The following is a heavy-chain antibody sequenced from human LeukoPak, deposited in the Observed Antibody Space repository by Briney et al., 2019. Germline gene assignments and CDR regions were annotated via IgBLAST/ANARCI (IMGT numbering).Heavy chain of an antibody. CDR1: GFTFSSYW. Sequence: AGGSLRLSCEASGFTFSSYWMNWARQAPGKGLEWVASINHSGNVNYYVDSVKGRFTISRDNAKNSLYLQMSNLRAEDTAVYFCARGGGLDVWGQGATVTVSS. J-gene: IGHJ6*02. CDR3: ARGGGLDV. V-gene: IGHV3-7*03. CDR2: INHSGNVN. D-gene: IGHD3-16*01.